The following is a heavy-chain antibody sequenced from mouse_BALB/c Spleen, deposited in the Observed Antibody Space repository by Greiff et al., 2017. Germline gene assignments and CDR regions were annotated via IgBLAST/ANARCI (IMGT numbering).Heavy chain of an antibody. CDR2: ISYDGSN. V-gene: IGHV3-6*02. CDR3: ARGGDYDGVYYYAMDY. Sequence: EVQLQQSGPGLVKPSQSLSLTCSVTGYSITSGYYWNWIRQFPGNKLEWMGYISYDGSNNYNPSLKNRISITRDTSKNQFFLKLNSVTTEDTATYYCARGGDYDGVYYYAMDYWGQGTSVTVSS. CDR1: GYSITSGYY. J-gene: IGHJ4*01. D-gene: IGHD2-4*01.